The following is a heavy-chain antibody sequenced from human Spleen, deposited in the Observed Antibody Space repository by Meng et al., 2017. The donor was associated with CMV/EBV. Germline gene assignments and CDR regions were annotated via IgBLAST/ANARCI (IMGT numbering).Heavy chain of an antibody. J-gene: IGHJ4*02. CDR3: ASGYSSSWPDIDY. CDR1: GGSISSSSHY. Sequence: TVSGGSISSSSHYWGWIRQPPGKGLEWIGSINYSGSTYYNPSLKSRVTVSVDTPKSQCSLKLSSVTAADTAVYYCASGYSSSWPDIDYWGQGTLVTVSS. D-gene: IGHD6-13*01. CDR2: INYSGST. V-gene: IGHV4-39*01.